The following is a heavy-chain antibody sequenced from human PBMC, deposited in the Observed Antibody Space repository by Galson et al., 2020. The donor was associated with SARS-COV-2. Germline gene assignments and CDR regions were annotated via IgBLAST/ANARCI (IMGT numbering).Heavy chain of an antibody. CDR1: GGSISSGGYY. D-gene: IGHD4-17*01. J-gene: IGHJ6*02. Sequence: ETSETLYLTCTVSGGSISSGGYYWSWIRQHPGKGLEWIGYIYYSGSTYYNPSLKSRVTISVDTSKNQFSLKLSSVTAADTAVYYCARDLDYGDYEGRYYGMDVWGQGTTVTVSS. CDR3: ARDLDYGDYEGRYYGMDV. CDR2: IYYSGST. V-gene: IGHV4-31*03.